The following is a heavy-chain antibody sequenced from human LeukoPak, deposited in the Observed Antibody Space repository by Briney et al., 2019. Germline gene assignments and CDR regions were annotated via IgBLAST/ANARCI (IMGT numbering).Heavy chain of an antibody. CDR1: GFTFNSYG. CDR3: ARGRVYVDWLLN. D-gene: IGHD3-9*01. CDR2: IYYEGSNK. V-gene: IGHV3-33*01. Sequence: GGSLRLSCAASGFTFNSYGMHWVRQAPRKGVEWVAVIYYEGSNKYFADSVKGRFTISRDNSKKTVYLQMDSLRAEDTAVYYCARGRVYVDWLLNWGQGTLVTLST. J-gene: IGHJ4*02.